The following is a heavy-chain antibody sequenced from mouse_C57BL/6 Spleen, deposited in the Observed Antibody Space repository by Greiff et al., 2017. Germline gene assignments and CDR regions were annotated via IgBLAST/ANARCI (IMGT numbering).Heavy chain of an antibody. V-gene: IGHV1-82*01. Sequence: QVQLQQSGPELVKPGVSVKISCKASGYAFTSSWMNWVKQRPGKGLEWIGRIYPGDGDTNYNGKFKGKATLTADKSSSTAYMQLSSLTSEDSAVYFCARTRDSDYNEFACWGQGTLVTVS. CDR2: IYPGDGDT. CDR3: ARTRDSDYNEFAC. CDR1: GYAFTSSW. J-gene: IGHJ3*01. D-gene: IGHD2-4*01.